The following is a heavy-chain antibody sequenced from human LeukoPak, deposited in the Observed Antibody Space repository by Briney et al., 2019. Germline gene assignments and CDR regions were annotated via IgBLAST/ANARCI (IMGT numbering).Heavy chain of an antibody. CDR2: ISSSSSTI. CDR1: GFTFSSYE. V-gene: IGHV3-48*01. CDR3: ARDYGGNPSPFDY. Sequence: PGGSLRLSCAASGFTFSSYEMNWVRQAPGKGLEWVSYISSSSSTIYYADSVKGRFTISRDNAKNSLYLQMNSLRAEDTAVYYCARDYGGNPSPFDYWGQGTLVTVSS. J-gene: IGHJ4*02. D-gene: IGHD4-23*01.